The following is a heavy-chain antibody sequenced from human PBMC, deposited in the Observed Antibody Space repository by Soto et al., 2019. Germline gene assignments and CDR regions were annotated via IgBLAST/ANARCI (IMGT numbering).Heavy chain of an antibody. Sequence: SETLSLTCTVSGGSISSGGYYWSWIRQHPGKGLEWIGYIYYSGSTYYNPSLKSRVTISVDTSKNQFSLKLSSVTAADTAVYYCATSANYYGSGSYYPPYYYYGMDVWGQGTTVTVSS. CDR1: GGSISSGGYY. CDR3: ATSANYYGSGSYYPPYYYYGMDV. D-gene: IGHD3-10*01. CDR2: IYYSGST. J-gene: IGHJ6*02. V-gene: IGHV4-31*03.